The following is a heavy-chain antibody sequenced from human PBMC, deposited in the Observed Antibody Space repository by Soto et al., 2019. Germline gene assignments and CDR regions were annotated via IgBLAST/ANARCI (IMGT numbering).Heavy chain of an antibody. CDR2: IYSGGSK. D-gene: IGHD3-16*01. Sequence: PGGSLRLSCAASGFTVSSNYMNWVRQAPGKGLEWVSVIYSGGSKYYADSVKGRFTISRDNSKNTLYLQMNSLRAEDTAVYYCARDGGPPTYYYYYYGMDVWGQGTKVTVSS. CDR3: ARDGGPPTYYYYYYGMDV. V-gene: IGHV3-66*01. CDR1: GFTVSSNY. J-gene: IGHJ6*02.